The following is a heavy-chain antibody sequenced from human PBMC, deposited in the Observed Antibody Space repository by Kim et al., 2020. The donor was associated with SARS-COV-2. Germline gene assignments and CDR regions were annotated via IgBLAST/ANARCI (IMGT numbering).Heavy chain of an antibody. CDR2: KCYAGDT. V-gene: IGHV4-39*02. CDR1: DGSIRSGSYC. Sequence: SETLSLTXTXSDGSIRSGSYCWNWIRQPPGEGLEWIGCKCYAGDTHYNPSLKSRVTVSVDPSNNHFSLRLSSLTAADTAVYYCARRRPDFYCDTWSQGALVTVSS. J-gene: IGHJ5*02. D-gene: IGHD3-22*01. CDR3: ARRRPDFYCDT.